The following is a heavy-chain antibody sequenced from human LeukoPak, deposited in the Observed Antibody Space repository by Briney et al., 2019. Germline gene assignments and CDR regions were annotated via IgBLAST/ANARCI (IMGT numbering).Heavy chain of an antibody. CDR2: ISSSGTTI. D-gene: IGHD5-24*01. J-gene: IGHJ4*02. V-gene: IGHV3-48*03. Sequence: GGSLTLSCTASGFTFSSYEMNWVRQAPGKGLEWVSYISSSGTTIYYADSVKGRFTISRDNAKNSLYLQMNSLRAEDTADYYCARRTDGYTSNWGQRTLVTVSS. CDR1: GFTFSSYE. CDR3: ARRTDGYTSN.